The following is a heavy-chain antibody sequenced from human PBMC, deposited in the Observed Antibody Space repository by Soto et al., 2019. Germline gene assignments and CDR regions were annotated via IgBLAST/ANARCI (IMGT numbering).Heavy chain of an antibody. Sequence: GGSLRLSCAASGFTFRSYGLHWVRQAPGKGLEWVAVIWSDGSNKYYADSVKGRFTISRDDSKNTLYLQMNSLRAEDSAVYYCARASSERYSSGWQPYYYYAMDVWGQGTTVTVSS. D-gene: IGHD6-19*01. CDR3: ARASSERYSSGWQPYYYYAMDV. J-gene: IGHJ6*02. CDR2: IWSDGSNK. CDR1: GFTFRSYG. V-gene: IGHV3-33*01.